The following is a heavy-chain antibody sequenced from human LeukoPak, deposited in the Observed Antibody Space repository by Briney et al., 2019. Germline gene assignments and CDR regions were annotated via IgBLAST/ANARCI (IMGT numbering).Heavy chain of an antibody. CDR1: RYTFTSYG. D-gene: IGHD3-10*01. J-gene: IGHJ4*02. V-gene: IGHV1-18*04. CDR2: ISAYNGNT. CDR3: ARGGYYYGSDY. Sequence: ASVTVSCMASRYTFTSYGISWVRPAPGQGLEWMGWISAYNGNTNYAQRLQGRVTMTTDTSTSKAYMELRSMRCDDTAVYYCARGGYYYGSDYWGQGTLVTVSS.